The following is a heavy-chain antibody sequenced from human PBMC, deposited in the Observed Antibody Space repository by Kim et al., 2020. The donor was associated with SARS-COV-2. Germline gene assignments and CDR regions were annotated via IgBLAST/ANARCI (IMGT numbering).Heavy chain of an antibody. J-gene: IGHJ4*02. Sequence: GGSLRLSCAASGFTFSSYAMSWVRQAPGKGLEWVSAISGSGGSTYYADSVKGRFTISRDNSKNTLYLQMNSLRAEDTAVYYCAGEHRSRELLYHRVAGLFDYWGQGTLVTVSS. V-gene: IGHV3-23*01. CDR1: GFTFSSYA. CDR2: ISGSGGST. CDR3: AGEHRSRELLYHRVAGLFDY. D-gene: IGHD3-10*01.